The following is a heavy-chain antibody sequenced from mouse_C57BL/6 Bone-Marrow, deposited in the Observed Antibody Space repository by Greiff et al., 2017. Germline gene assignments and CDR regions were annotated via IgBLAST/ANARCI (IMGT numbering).Heavy chain of an antibody. CDR3: ATPISTVPDAMDY. Sequence: QVQLQQPGAELVKPGASVKLSCKASGYTFTSYWMQWVKQRPGQGLEWIGEIDPSDSYTNYNQKFKGKATLTVDTSSSTAYMQLSSLTSEDSAVYYCATPISTVPDAMDYWGQGTSVTVSS. D-gene: IGHD1-1*01. J-gene: IGHJ4*01. CDR2: IDPSDSYT. CDR1: GYTFTSYW. V-gene: IGHV1-50*01.